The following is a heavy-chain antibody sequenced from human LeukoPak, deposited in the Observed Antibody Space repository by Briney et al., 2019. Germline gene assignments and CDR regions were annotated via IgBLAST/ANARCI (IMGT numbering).Heavy chain of an antibody. V-gene: IGHV1-2*02. CDR3: ARLVGGYCSSTSCYGWFDP. J-gene: IGHJ5*02. D-gene: IGHD2-2*01. CDR2: INPNSGGT. Sequence: ASVKVSCKASGYTFTGYYMHWVRQAPGQGLEWMGWINPNSGGTNYAQKFQGRVTMTRDTSISTAYMELSRLRSDDTAVYYCARLVGGYCSSTSCYGWFDPWGQGTLVTASS. CDR1: GYTFTGYY.